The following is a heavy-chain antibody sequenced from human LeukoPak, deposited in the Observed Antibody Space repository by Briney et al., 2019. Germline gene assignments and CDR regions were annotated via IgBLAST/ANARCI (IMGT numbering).Heavy chain of an antibody. D-gene: IGHD3-22*01. Sequence: SGTLSLTCAVSGGSISTINWWSWVRQSPGKGLEWIGQIYHGGNTNYNPSLKSRVTMSVDRSRNQFSLSLSSLTAADTAVYYCARVTGYIVEDYFDYWGQGTLVTVSS. CDR3: ARVTGYIVEDYFDY. CDR2: IYHGGNT. V-gene: IGHV4-4*02. CDR1: GGSISTINW. J-gene: IGHJ4*02.